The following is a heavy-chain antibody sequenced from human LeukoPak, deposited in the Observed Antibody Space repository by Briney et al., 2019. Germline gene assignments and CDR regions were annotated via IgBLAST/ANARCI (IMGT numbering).Heavy chain of an antibody. CDR1: GFTFSSYA. CDR3: AKVVGSGWLGESQEYYFDY. J-gene: IGHJ4*02. D-gene: IGHD3-10*01. CDR2: MSGSGGST. Sequence: GGSLRLSCAASGFTFSSYAMSWVRQAPGKGLEWVSGMSGSGGSTYYADSVKGRFTISRDNSKNTLYLQMNSLRAEDTAVYYCAKVVGSGWLGESQEYYFDYWGQGTLVTVSS. V-gene: IGHV3-23*01.